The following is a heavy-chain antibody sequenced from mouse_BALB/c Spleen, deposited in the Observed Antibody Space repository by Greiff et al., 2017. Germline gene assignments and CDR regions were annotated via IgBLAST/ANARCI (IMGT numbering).Heavy chain of an antibody. Sequence: EVKVVESGPSLVKPSQTLSLTCSVTGDSITSGYWNWIRKFPGNKLEYMGYISYSGSTYYNPSLKSRISITRDTSKNQYYLQLNSVTTEDTATYYCARYKYGNYPFDYWGQGTTLTVSS. V-gene: IGHV3-8*02. J-gene: IGHJ2*01. CDR2: ISYSGST. CDR1: GDSITSGY. CDR3: ARYKYGNYPFDY. D-gene: IGHD2-10*02.